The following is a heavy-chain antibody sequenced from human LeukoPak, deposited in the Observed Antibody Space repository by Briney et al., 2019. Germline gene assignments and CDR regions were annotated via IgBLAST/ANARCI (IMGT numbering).Heavy chain of an antibody. D-gene: IGHD6-25*01. Sequence: PSETLSLTCTVSGSSISSGSYYWSWIRQPAGKGLEWIGRIYTSGSTNYNPSLKSRVTISVDTSKNQFSLKLSSVTAADTAVYYCARAAAGLGVNWFDPWGQGTLVTVSS. CDR3: ARAAAGLGVNWFDP. CDR2: IYTSGST. V-gene: IGHV4-61*02. CDR1: GSSISSGSYY. J-gene: IGHJ5*02.